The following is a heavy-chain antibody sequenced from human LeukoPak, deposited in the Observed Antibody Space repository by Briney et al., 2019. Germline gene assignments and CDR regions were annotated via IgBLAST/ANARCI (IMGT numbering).Heavy chain of an antibody. V-gene: IGHV1-18*01. D-gene: IGHD3-3*01. CDR3: ARDLGAGTIFGF. CDR1: GYTFNSYG. CDR2: FSGYNGKT. J-gene: IGHJ4*02. Sequence: ASVKVSCKASGYTFNSYGISWVRQAPGQGLEWMGWFSGYNGKTKYAQKLQGRVTMTTDTSTNIAYMELKSLTYDDTAVYYCARDLGAGTIFGFWGQGTVVTVSS.